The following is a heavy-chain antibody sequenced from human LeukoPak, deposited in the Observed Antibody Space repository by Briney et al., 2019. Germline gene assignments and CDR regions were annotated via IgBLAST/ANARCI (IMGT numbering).Heavy chain of an antibody. V-gene: IGHV4-34*01. CDR1: GGSFSGCY. Sequence: SETLSLTCAVYGGSFSGCYWSWIRQPPGKGLEWIGEINHSGSTNYNPSLKSRVTISVDTSKNQFSLKLSSVTAADTAVYYCARLGRYCSSTSCLWYYYYYMDVWGKGTTVTVSS. CDR3: ARLGRYCSSTSCLWYYYYYMDV. D-gene: IGHD2-2*01. CDR2: INHSGST. J-gene: IGHJ6*03.